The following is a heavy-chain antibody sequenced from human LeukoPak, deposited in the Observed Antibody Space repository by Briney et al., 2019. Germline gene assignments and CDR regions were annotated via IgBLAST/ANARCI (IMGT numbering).Heavy chain of an antibody. CDR2: SGGDI. V-gene: IGHV3-53*01. D-gene: IGHD4-17*01. J-gene: IGHJ6*02. CDR3: ARDKVDYGDYPRAWYYGMDV. Sequence: SGGDIYYAESVKGRFTISRDNYMNTLYLQMNSLRAEDTAVYYCARDKVDYGDYPRAWYYGMDVWGQGTRVTVSS.